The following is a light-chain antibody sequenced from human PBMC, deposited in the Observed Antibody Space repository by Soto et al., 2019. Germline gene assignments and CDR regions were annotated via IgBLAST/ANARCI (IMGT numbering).Light chain of an antibody. CDR1: QDTRKY. Sequence: DIQLTQSPSSLSATVGDRVTITCQASQDTRKYLNWYQQKPGKAPKLLIYDASNRETGVPARFSGSGSGTDFSLSIDSRQPEDIATYYGQQYDHPPYAFGQWTTLEIK. CDR2: DAS. J-gene: IGKJ2*01. V-gene: IGKV1-33*01. CDR3: QQYDHPPYA.